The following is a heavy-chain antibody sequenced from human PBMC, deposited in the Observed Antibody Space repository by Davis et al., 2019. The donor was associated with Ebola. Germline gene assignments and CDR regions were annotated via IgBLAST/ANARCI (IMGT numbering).Heavy chain of an antibody. V-gene: IGHV1-18*01. CDR3: ARGLPYYYDSSGSTPFDY. Sequence: ASVKVSCKASGYTFMHYGITWVRQAPGQGLEWMGWISPRNGDTNYAQKLQGRVTMTTDTSTSTAYMELRSLRSDDTAVYYCARGLPYYYDSSGSTPFDYWGQGTLVTVSS. CDR2: ISPRNGDT. J-gene: IGHJ4*02. CDR1: GYTFMHYG. D-gene: IGHD3-22*01.